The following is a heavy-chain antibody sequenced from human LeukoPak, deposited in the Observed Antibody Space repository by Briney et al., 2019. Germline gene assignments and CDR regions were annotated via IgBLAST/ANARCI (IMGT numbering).Heavy chain of an antibody. V-gene: IGHV4-59*01. D-gene: IGHD4-17*01. J-gene: IGHJ4*02. Sequence: SETLSLTCTVSGGSIRSYYWSWIRQPPGKGLEWIGYIYYSGSTNYNPSLKGRVTISVDTSKNQFSLKLSSVTAADTAVYYCARSRAYGPHYFDYWGQGTPVTVLS. CDR3: ARSRAYGPHYFDY. CDR2: IYYSGST. CDR1: GGSIRSYY.